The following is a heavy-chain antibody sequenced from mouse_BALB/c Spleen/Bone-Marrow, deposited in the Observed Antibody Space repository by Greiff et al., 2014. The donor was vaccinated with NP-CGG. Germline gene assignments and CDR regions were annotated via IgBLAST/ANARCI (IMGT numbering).Heavy chain of an antibody. Sequence: SGAELVMPGASVKMSCKASGHTFTDYWMHWVKQRPGQGLEWIGAIDTSDSYTSYNQKFKGKATLTVDESPSTAYMQLSSLTSEDSAVYYCARSDYRYDPFAYWGQGTLVTVSA. V-gene: IGHV1-69*01. CDR3: ARSDYRYDPFAY. J-gene: IGHJ3*01. CDR1: GHTFTDYW. CDR2: IDTSDSYT. D-gene: IGHD2-14*01.